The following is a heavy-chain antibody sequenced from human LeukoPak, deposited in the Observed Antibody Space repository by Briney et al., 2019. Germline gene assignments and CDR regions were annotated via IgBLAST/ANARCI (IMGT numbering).Heavy chain of an antibody. CDR1: GGSIGTYY. Sequence: SETLSLTCTVSGGSIGTYYWSWVRQSPGTGLEWIGYIYYSGSTYYNPSLKSRVTISVDTSKNQFSLKLSSVTAADTAVYYCAREEIVVVPAAGALNWFDPWGQGTLVTVSS. J-gene: IGHJ5*02. D-gene: IGHD2-2*01. CDR3: AREEIVVVPAAGALNWFDP. CDR2: IYYSGST. V-gene: IGHV4-59*12.